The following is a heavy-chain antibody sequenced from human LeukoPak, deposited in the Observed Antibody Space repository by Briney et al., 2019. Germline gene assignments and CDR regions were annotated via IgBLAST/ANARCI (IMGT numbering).Heavy chain of an antibody. V-gene: IGHV3-21*01. CDR2: ISSSSYI. D-gene: IGHD6-19*01. J-gene: IGHJ4*02. Sequence: PGGTLRLSCAASGFTFSSYSMNWVRQAPGKGLEWVSSISSSSYIYYADSVKGRFTISRDNAKNSLYLQMNSLRAEDTAVYYCARHSIAVAEGDYWGQGTLVTVSS. CDR1: GFTFSSYS. CDR3: ARHSIAVAEGDY.